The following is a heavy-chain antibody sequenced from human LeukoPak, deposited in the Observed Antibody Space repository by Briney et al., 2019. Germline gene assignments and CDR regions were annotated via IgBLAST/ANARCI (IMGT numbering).Heavy chain of an antibody. V-gene: IGHV3-23*01. D-gene: IGHD2-15*01. Sequence: GSLRLSCAASGITFSSYVMSWVRQAPMKGLEWVSGISVSGAGTYYVDSVKGRFTISRDNSKNTLYLQMNSLRAEDTAVYYCMRGELLLSASDLWGQGTLVTVSS. CDR2: ISVSGAGT. CDR1: GITFSSYV. J-gene: IGHJ5*02. CDR3: MRGELLLSASDL.